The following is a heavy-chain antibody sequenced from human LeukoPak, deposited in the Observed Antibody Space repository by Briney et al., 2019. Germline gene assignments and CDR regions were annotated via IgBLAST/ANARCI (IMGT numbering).Heavy chain of an antibody. V-gene: IGHV3-7*01. Sequence: PGGSLRLSCAASGSTFSSYWMSWVRQAPGKGLEWVANIKQDGSERYYVDSVKGRFTISRDNAKNSLYLQMNSLRAEDTAVYYCARDLPRIAVAGREYYFDYWGQGTLVTVSS. J-gene: IGHJ4*02. CDR3: ARDLPRIAVAGREYYFDY. CDR2: IKQDGSER. D-gene: IGHD6-19*01. CDR1: GSTFSSYW.